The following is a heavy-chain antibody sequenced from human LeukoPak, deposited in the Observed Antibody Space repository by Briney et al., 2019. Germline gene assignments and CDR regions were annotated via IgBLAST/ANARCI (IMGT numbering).Heavy chain of an antibody. J-gene: IGHJ4*02. CDR3: ARWEYSNSI. Sequence: SETLSLTCAVYGGSFSGDYWSWIRQPPGKGLEWIGEINDSGSTNYDPSLKSRVTISVDTSKNQFSLKLSSVTAADTAVYYCARWEYSNSIWGQGTLVTVSS. V-gene: IGHV4-34*01. D-gene: IGHD6-6*01. CDR1: GGSFSGDY. CDR2: INDSGST.